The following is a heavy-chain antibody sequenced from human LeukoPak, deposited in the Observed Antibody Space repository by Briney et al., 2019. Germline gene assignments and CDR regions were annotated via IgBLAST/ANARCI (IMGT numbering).Heavy chain of an antibody. V-gene: IGHV3-23*01. Sequence: GGSLRLSCAASGFTFSSYAMSWVRQAPGKGLEWVSAISGSGGSTYYADSVKGRFTISRDNSKNTLYLQMNSLRAEDTAVYYCAKCSGGHGSDIVVVVFYYWGQGTLVTVSS. CDR3: AKCSGGHGSDIVVVVFYY. D-gene: IGHD2-15*01. CDR1: GFTFSSYA. J-gene: IGHJ4*02. CDR2: ISGSGGST.